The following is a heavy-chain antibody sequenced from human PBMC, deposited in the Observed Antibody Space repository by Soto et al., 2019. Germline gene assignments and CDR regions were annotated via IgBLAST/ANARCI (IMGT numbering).Heavy chain of an antibody. V-gene: IGHV4-34*01. CDR1: GGSFSGYY. CDR3: ASFRDSSRQYYMDV. D-gene: IGHD6-13*01. CDR2: INHSGST. J-gene: IGHJ6*03. Sequence: SETLSLTCAVYGGSFSGYYWSWIRQPPGKGLEWIGEINHSGSTNYNPFLKSRVTISVDTSKNQFSLKLSSVTAADTAVYYCASFRDSSRQYYMDVWGKGTTVTVSS.